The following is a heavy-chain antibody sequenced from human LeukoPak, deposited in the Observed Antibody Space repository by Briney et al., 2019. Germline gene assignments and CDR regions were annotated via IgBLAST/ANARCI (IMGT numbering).Heavy chain of an antibody. V-gene: IGHV3-7*01. Sequence: GGSLRLSCAASGFTFSSYWMSWVRQAPGKGLEWVANIKQDGSEKYYVDSVKGRFTISRDNAKNSLYLQMNSLRAEDTAVYYCARGEDGRTEYFQHWGQGTLVTVSS. CDR1: GFTFSSYW. CDR2: IKQDGSEK. D-gene: IGHD1/OR15-1a*01. J-gene: IGHJ1*01. CDR3: ARGEDGRTEYFQH.